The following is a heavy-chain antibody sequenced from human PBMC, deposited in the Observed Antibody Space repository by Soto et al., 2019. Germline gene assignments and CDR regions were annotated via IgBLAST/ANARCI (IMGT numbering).Heavy chain of an antibody. Sequence: EVQLLESGGGLVQPGGSLKLSCAASGFSFDSHSMSWVRQAPGKGLEWVAGISGSGYSKYHADSVRGRFTISRDNSWNTLNFQMNCLRAEDTALDYCAKSRGDRGSTYSFDAWGQGTVVTVSS. V-gene: IGHV3-23*01. D-gene: IGHD3-16*01. CDR1: GFSFDSHS. CDR3: AKSRGDRGSTYSFDA. CDR2: ISGSGYSK. J-gene: IGHJ4*02.